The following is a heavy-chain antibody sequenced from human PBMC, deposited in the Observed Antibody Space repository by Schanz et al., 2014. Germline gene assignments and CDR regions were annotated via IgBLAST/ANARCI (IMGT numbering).Heavy chain of an antibody. V-gene: IGHV3-30*02. CDR3: AQDFSGYPAY. CDR2: IGYDGSEK. D-gene: IGHD5-12*01. CDR1: GLNFDYYG. J-gene: IGHJ4*02. Sequence: QVQLVESGGGVVQPGRSLRLSCATSGLNFDYYGMNWVRQAPGKGLEWVANIGYDGSEKYYVDSVKGRFTISRDISKNTLFLQMNSLRVEDTAVYYCAQDFSGYPAYWGQGTLVTVSS.